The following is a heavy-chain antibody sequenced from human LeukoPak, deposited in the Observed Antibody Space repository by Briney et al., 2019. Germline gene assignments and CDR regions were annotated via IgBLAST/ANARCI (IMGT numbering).Heavy chain of an antibody. V-gene: IGHV1-2*02. CDR1: GYTFTGYY. D-gene: IGHD1-26*01. Sequence: GSSVKVSCKASGYTFTGYYMHWVRQAPGQGLEWTGWINPNSGDTNYAQKFQGRVTMTRHTSISTAYMELSRLRSDDTAVYYCASSSGRYRDYFQHWGKGTLVTVSS. CDR2: INPNSGDT. CDR3: ASSSGRYRDYFQH. J-gene: IGHJ1*01.